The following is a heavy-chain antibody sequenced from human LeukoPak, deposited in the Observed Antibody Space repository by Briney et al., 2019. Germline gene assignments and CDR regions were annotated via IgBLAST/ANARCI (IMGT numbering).Heavy chain of an antibody. J-gene: IGHJ6*02. D-gene: IGHD1-1*01. Sequence: GGSLRLSCAASGFTFSSYAMSWVRQAPGKGLEWVSAISGSGGSTYYADSVKGRFTISRDNSKNTLYLQMNSLRAEDAAVYYCVQQESYYYGMDVWGQGTTVTVSS. CDR1: GFTFSSYA. CDR2: ISGSGGST. V-gene: IGHV3-23*01. CDR3: VQQESYYYGMDV.